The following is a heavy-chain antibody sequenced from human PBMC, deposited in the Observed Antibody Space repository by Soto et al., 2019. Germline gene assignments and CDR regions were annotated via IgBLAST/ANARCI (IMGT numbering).Heavy chain of an antibody. V-gene: IGHV1-8*01. CDR3: AREGYCSSTSCYTRQRRPGNWFDP. D-gene: IGHD2-2*02. J-gene: IGHJ5*02. CDR2: MNPNSGNT. Sequence: ASVKVSCKASGYTYTSYDINWVRQATGQGLEWMGWMNPNSGNTGYAQKFQGRVTMTRNTSISTAYMELSSLRSEDTAVYYCAREGYCSSTSCYTRQRRPGNWFDPGGQGTLVTTSS. CDR1: GYTYTSYD.